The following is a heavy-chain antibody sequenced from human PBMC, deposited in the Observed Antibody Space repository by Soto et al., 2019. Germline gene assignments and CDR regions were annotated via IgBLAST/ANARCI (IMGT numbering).Heavy chain of an antibody. CDR1: GGTFSSYA. Sequence: QVQLVQSGAEVKKPGSSVKVSCKASGGTFSSYAISWVRQAPGQGLEWMGGIIPIFGTANYAQKFQGRVTITADESTSTAYMELSSLRSDDTAVYYCVRDGCSGGSYNYYFDYWGQGTLVTVSS. D-gene: IGHD2-15*01. CDR2: IIPIFGTA. V-gene: IGHV1-69*01. CDR3: VRDGCSGGSYNYYFDY. J-gene: IGHJ4*02.